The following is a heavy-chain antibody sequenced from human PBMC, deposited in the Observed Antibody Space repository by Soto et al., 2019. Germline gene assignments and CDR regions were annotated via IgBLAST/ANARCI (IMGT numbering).Heavy chain of an antibody. Sequence: SETLSLTCTVSGGSISSGGYYWSWIRQHPGKGLEWIGYIYYSGSTYYNPSLKSRVTISVDTSKNQFSLKLSSVTAADTAVYYCAYSSSWYGYYYYGMDVWGQGTTVTVSS. D-gene: IGHD6-13*01. CDR1: GGSISSGGYY. CDR3: AYSSSWYGYYYYGMDV. V-gene: IGHV4-31*03. J-gene: IGHJ6*02. CDR2: IYYSGST.